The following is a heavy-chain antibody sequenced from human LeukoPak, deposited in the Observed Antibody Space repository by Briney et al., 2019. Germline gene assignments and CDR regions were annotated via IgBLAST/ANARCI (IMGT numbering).Heavy chain of an antibody. CDR1: GYSFNTYW. J-gene: IGHJ4*02. CDR3: ARQPTPWGNFDY. Sequence: GESLKISCKGSGYSFNTYWIGWVRQMPGKGLEWMGIIYPGDSDTKYSPSFQGQVTISADKSISTAYLQWRSLKASDTAMYYCARQPTPWGNFDYWGQGTLVTVSS. CDR2: IYPGDSDT. V-gene: IGHV5-51*01. D-gene: IGHD3-16*01.